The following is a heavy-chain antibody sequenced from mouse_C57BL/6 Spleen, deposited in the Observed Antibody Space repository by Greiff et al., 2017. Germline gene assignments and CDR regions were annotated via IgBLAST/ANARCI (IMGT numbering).Heavy chain of an antibody. CDR2: ISSGGSYT. D-gene: IGHD1-1*02. CDR3: ARCPVGRRYFDV. Sequence: EVMLVESGGDLVKPGGSLKLSCAASGFTFSSYGMSWVRQTPDKRLEWVATISSGGSYTYYPDSVKGRFTISRDNAKNTLYLQMSSLKSEDTAMYYCARCPVGRRYFDVWGTGTTVTVSS. V-gene: IGHV5-6*01. CDR1: GFTFSSYG. J-gene: IGHJ1*03.